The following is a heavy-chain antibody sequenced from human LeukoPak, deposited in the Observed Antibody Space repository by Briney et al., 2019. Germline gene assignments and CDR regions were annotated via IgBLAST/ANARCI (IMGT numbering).Heavy chain of an antibody. V-gene: IGHV4-38-2*02. J-gene: IGHJ4*02. D-gene: IGHD3-10*01. Sequence: SETLSLTCAVSGYSISSGYYWGWIRQPPGKGLEWIGSIYHSGSTYYNPSLKSRVTISVDTSKNQFSLKLSSVIAADTAVYYCARDAYYYGSGSYYNNWGQGTLVTVSS. CDR2: IYHSGST. CDR3: ARDAYYYGSGSYYNN. CDR1: GYSISSGYY.